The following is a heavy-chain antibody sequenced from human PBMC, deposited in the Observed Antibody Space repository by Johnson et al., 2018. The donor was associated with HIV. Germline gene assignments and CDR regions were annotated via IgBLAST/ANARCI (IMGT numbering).Heavy chain of an antibody. CDR3: AGLIWGGGFDI. J-gene: IGHJ3*02. D-gene: IGHD3-16*01. V-gene: IGHV3-30*19. CDR2: IWYDGNDK. Sequence: QVQLVESGGGVVQPGRSLRLSCVASGFTFSYYGMHWVRQAPGKGLEWVAVIWYDGNDKDYADSVKGRFTISRDNSRNTLYLHLNSLRAVDTAVYYCAGLIWGGGFDIWGQGTIVTVSS. CDR1: GFTFSYYG.